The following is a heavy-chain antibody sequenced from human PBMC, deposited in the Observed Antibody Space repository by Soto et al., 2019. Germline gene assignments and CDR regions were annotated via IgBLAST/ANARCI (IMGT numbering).Heavy chain of an antibody. V-gene: IGHV4-31*03. Sequence: QVQLQESGPGLVKPSQTLSLTCSVSGGSISSGDYYWSWVRQHPGKGLEWIGYIFYSGSTYYHPSLKSRVTISVDTSKNQFSLKLSSVTAADTAVYYCARGGSGDIVVVAAIDDWGQGTLVTVSS. J-gene: IGHJ4*02. D-gene: IGHD2-15*01. CDR2: IFYSGST. CDR1: GGSISSGDYY. CDR3: ARGGSGDIVVVAAIDD.